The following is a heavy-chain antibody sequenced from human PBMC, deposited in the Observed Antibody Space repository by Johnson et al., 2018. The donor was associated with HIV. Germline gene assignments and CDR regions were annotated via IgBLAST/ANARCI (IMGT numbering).Heavy chain of an antibody. Sequence: QVQLVESGGGVVQPWRSLRLSCAASGFTFSSYGMHWVRQAPGKGLEWVAFIRYDGSNKYYADSVKGRFTISRDKSKNTLYLQMNSLRAEDTAVYYCGARPGVWGAFDIWGQGTMVTVSS. J-gene: IGHJ3*02. D-gene: IGHD3-3*01. V-gene: IGHV3-33*08. CDR2: IRYDGSNK. CDR1: GFTFSSYG. CDR3: GARPGVWGAFDI.